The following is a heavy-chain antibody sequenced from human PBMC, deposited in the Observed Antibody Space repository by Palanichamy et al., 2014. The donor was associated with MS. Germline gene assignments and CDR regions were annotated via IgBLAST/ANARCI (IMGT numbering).Heavy chain of an antibody. Sequence: QLQLQESGPGLVKPSETLSLTCTVSGGSISSSGHHWAWIRQPPGKGLEWIGHIYHTGSTHYNPSLKSRVTISVDTSKNQFSLKLSSLTAADTALYYCATFDCTSGTCFLDPRGQGTLVTVSS. J-gene: IGHJ5*02. D-gene: IGHD2-8*01. V-gene: IGHV4-39*01. CDR1: GGSISSSGHH. CDR3: ATFDCTSGTCFLDP. CDR2: IYHTGST.